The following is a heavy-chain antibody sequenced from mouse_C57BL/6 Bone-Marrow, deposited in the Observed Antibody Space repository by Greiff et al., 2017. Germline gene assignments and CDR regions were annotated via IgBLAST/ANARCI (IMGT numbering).Heavy chain of an antibody. CDR2: INPNNGGT. J-gene: IGHJ4*01. D-gene: IGHD2-4*01. V-gene: IGHV1-26*01. CDR1: GYTFTDYY. CDR3: ARKRLRRRATAYYAMDY. Sequence: EVQLQQSGPELVKPGASVKISCKASGYTFTDYYMNWVKQSHGKSLEWIGDINPNNGGTSYNQKFKGKATLTVDKSSSTAYMELRSLTSEDSAVYYCARKRLRRRATAYYAMDYWGQGTSVTVSS.